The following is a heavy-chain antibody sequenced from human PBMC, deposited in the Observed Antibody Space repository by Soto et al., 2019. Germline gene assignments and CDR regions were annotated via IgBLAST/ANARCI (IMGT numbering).Heavy chain of an antibody. CDR1: GGSFSGYY. Sequence: PSETLSLTCAVYGGSFSGYYWSWIRQPPGKGLEWIGEINHSGSTNYNPSLKSRVTISVDTSKNQFSLKLSPVTAADTAVYYCARGRSRYCSSTSCYKFDYWGQGTLVTVSS. CDR2: INHSGST. J-gene: IGHJ4*02. D-gene: IGHD2-2*02. V-gene: IGHV4-34*01. CDR3: ARGRSRYCSSTSCYKFDY.